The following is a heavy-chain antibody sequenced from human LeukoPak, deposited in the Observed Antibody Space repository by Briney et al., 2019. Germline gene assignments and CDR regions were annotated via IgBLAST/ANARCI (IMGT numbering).Heavy chain of an antibody. D-gene: IGHD3-22*01. V-gene: IGHV3-48*03. CDR1: GFTFSSYE. CDR3: ARGKYYYDSSGYFSDYFDY. J-gene: IGHJ4*02. CDR2: VSSSGSTI. Sequence: PXGSLRLSCAASGFTFSSYEMNWVRQAPGKGLEWVSYVSSSGSTIYYADSVKGRFTISRDNAKNSLYLQMNSLRAEDTAVYYCARGKYYYDSSGYFSDYFDYWGQGTLVTVSS.